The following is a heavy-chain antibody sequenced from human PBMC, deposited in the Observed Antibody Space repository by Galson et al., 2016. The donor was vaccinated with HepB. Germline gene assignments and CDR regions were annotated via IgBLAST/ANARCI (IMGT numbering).Heavy chain of an antibody. D-gene: IGHD4/OR15-4a*01. CDR1: GFTFSTCW. CDR3: TRTLTDYPTTWYDF. Sequence: SLRLSCAASGFTFSTCWMHWVRQAPGKGLMWVAHINGDGSRITYADSVKGRLTIARDNAKSTLYLQMDSLSADDTAVYYCTRTLTDYPTTWYDFWGQGVLVTVSS. V-gene: IGHV3-74*03. J-gene: IGHJ5*01. CDR2: INGDGSRI.